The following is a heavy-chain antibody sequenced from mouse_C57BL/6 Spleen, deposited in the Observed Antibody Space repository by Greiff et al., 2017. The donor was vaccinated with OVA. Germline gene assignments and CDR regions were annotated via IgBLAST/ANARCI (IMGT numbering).Heavy chain of an antibody. CDR3: ARDWAHYAMDY. CDR2: IYPRDGST. D-gene: IGHD4-1*01. Sequence: VQLVESGPELVKPGASVKLSCKASGYTFTSYDINWVKQRPGQGLEWIGWIYPRDGSTKYNEKFKGKATLTVDTSSSTAYMELHSLTSEDSAVYFCARDWAHYAMDYWGQGTSVTVSS. CDR1: GYTFTSYD. V-gene: IGHV1-85*01. J-gene: IGHJ4*01.